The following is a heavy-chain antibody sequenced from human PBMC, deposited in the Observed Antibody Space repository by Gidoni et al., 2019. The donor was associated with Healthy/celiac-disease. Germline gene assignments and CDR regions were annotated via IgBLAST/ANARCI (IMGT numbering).Heavy chain of an antibody. CDR1: GGAISSSSYY. J-gene: IGHJ4*02. CDR2: IYYSGST. D-gene: IGHD4-17*01. Sequence: QLQLQESGPGLVKPSETLSLTCTVPGGAISSSSYYWGWIRQPPGKGLEWIGSIYYSGSTYYNPSLKSRVTISVDTSKNQFSLKLSSVTAADTAVYYCASGVTVGFDYWGQGTLVTVSS. CDR3: ASGVTVGFDY. V-gene: IGHV4-39*01.